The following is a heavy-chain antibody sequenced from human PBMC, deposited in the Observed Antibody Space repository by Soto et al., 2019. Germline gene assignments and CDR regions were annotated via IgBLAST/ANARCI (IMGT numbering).Heavy chain of an antibody. V-gene: IGHV3-23*01. D-gene: IGHD3-10*01. J-gene: IGHJ3*02. CDR1: GFTFSSYA. CDR2: ISGSGGST. CDR3: AKWGRKGFGHDAFDI. Sequence: GSLRLSCAASGFTFSSYAMSWVRQAPGKGLEWVSAISGSGGSTYYADSVKGRFTISRDNSKNTPYLQMNSLRAEDTAVYYCAKWGRKGFGHDAFDIWGQGTMVTVSS.